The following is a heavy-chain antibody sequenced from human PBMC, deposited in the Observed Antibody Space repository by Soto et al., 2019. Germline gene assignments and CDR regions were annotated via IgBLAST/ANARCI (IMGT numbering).Heavy chain of an antibody. V-gene: IGHV3-23*01. CDR3: AKDAAGRVAGRFDH. CDR1: GFTFSSFA. CDR2: ITDSGDET. J-gene: IGHJ4*02. D-gene: IGHD6-25*01. Sequence: DVQVLESGGGLVQPGGSLRLSCAASGFTFSSFAMSWVRQAPGKGLEWVSSITDSGDETYYSDSVKGRFTISRDNPKNTVFLDLNSLRGAETARYYWAKDAAGRVAGRFDHWGQGRLVTVSS.